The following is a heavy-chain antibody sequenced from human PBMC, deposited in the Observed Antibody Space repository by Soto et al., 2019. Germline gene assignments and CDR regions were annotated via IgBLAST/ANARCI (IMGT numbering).Heavy chain of an antibody. Sequence: SETLSLTCTVSGGSISSGDYYWSWIRQPPGKGLEWIGYIYYSGSTNYNPSLKSRVTISVDTSKNQFSLKLSSVTAADTAVYYCARVSFCTNGVCSQEYNWFDPWGQGTLVTVSS. V-gene: IGHV4-61*08. CDR3: ARVSFCTNGVCSQEYNWFDP. CDR1: GGSISSGDYY. J-gene: IGHJ5*02. D-gene: IGHD2-8*01. CDR2: IYYSGST.